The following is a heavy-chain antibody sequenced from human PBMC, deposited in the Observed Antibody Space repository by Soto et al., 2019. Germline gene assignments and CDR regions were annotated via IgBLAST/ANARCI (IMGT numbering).Heavy chain of an antibody. CDR1: GNTHTIYF. Sequence: QVQLVQSGAEVKQPGASVRVSCKASGNTHTIYFIHWLRQAPGQGLEWMGWINSVSGGTNFAHKFQGRVTMTRDTSTTTAFMELSGLTSDDTAVYYCARGGSYYAHWGQGTLVTVSS. V-gene: IGHV1-2*02. CDR3: ARGGSYYAH. D-gene: IGHD1-26*01. J-gene: IGHJ4*02. CDR2: INSVSGGT.